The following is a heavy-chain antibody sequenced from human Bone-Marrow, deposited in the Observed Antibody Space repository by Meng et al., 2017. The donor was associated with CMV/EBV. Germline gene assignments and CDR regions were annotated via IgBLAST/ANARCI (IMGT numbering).Heavy chain of an antibody. D-gene: IGHD3-10*01. CDR1: GFFFGSFW. CDR3: ARSYGLDV. J-gene: IGHJ6*02. Sequence: GGSLRLSCEASGFFFGSFWMTWVRQAPGKGLEWVANIKYDGSEKSYAESLKGRFTISRDNAKNSLYLQVSSLRVEDTAVYYCARSYGLDVWGQGNTVNVYS. V-gene: IGHV3-7*03. CDR2: IKYDGSEK.